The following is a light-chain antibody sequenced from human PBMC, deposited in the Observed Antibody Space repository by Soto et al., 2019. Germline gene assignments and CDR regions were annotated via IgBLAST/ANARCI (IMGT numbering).Light chain of an antibody. J-gene: IGLJ2*01. CDR2: SNN. CDR3: AAWDDSLEVV. Sequence: QSVLTQPPSASGTPGQRVTISCSGSSSNIGSNTVNWYQQLPGTAPKLLIYSNNQRPSGVPDRFSGSKSGTSASLAISGLQSEAEADYYCAAWDDSLEVVFGGGPKLPVL. CDR1: SSNIGSNT. V-gene: IGLV1-44*01.